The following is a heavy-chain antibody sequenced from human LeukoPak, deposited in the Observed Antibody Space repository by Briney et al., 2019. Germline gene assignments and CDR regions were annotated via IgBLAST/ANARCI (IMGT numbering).Heavy chain of an antibody. D-gene: IGHD3-10*01. J-gene: IGHJ4*02. V-gene: IGHV3-23*01. Sequence: GGSLRLTCAVSGFTFSSYAMSWVRQPPGKGLEWVSAISGSGVTTYYADSVKGRFTISRDNSKNTLYLQMNSVRAEDTALYYCAKDRDYYLVGFFDYWGQGTLVTVSS. CDR2: ISGSGVTT. CDR3: AKDRDYYLVGFFDY. CDR1: GFTFSSYA.